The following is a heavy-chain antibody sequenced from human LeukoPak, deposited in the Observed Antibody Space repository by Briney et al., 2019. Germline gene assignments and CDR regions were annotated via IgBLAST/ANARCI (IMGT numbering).Heavy chain of an antibody. CDR1: GFIVSNNY. Sequence: GGSLRLSCAASGFIVSNNYMNWVRQTPGKGLEWVSVIYSGGSTYYADSVRGRFTISRDISKNTLYLQMNSLRAEDTAVYYCAKMSASKGLVVVVAATYYFDYWGQGTLVTVSS. CDR2: IYSGGST. V-gene: IGHV3-53*01. D-gene: IGHD2-15*01. CDR3: AKMSASKGLVVVVAATYYFDY. J-gene: IGHJ4*02.